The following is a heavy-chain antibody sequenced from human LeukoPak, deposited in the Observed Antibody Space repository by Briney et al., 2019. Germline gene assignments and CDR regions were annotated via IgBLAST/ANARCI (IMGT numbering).Heavy chain of an antibody. D-gene: IGHD6-13*01. CDR3: ARLDTVLTAAVKGH. CDR1: GGSISSSSYY. CDR2: IYYSGST. J-gene: IGHJ4*02. Sequence: SETLSLTCTVSGGSISSSSYYWGWIRQPPGKGLEWIGSIYYSGSTYYNPSLKSRVTISVYTSKNQFSLKLSSVTAADTAMYYCARLDTVLTAAVKGHWGQGTLVTVSS. V-gene: IGHV4-39*07.